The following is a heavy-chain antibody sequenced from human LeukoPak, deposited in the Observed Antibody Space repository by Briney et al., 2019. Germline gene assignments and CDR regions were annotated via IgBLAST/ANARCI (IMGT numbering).Heavy chain of an antibody. CDR3: TSHTYCGSRRFYSDQ. Sequence: GGSLRLSCATSGFTFSSYTMTWVRQAPGKGLEWVASINNNEGTTSYVDSVKGRFTVSRDNSKSTLFLQMDTLRVEDTAIYYCTSHTYCGSRRFYSDQGGQGTLVT. J-gene: IGHJ4*02. D-gene: IGHD2-21*01. CDR1: GFTFSSYT. V-gene: IGHV3-23*01. CDR2: INNNEGTT.